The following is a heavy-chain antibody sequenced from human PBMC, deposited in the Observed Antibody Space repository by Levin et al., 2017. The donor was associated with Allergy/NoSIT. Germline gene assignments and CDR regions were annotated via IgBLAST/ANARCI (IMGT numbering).Heavy chain of an antibody. V-gene: IGHV1-69*13. CDR2: IIPIFGTA. CDR3: ARDLGHDSSGYYLYLDY. D-gene: IGHD3-22*01. Sequence: SVKVSCKASGGTFSSYAISWVRQAPGQGLEWMGGIIPIFGTANYAQKFQGRVTITADESTSTAYMELSSLRSEDTAVYYCARDLGHDSSGYYLYLDYWGQGTLVTVSS. CDR1: GGTFSSYA. J-gene: IGHJ4*02.